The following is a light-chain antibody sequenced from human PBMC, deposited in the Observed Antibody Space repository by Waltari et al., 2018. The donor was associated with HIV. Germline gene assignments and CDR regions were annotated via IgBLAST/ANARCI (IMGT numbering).Light chain of an antibody. Sequence: SVLTQPPSASGTPGQSVTISCSGSSSNIGSDTVNWYQHRTGTAPRRHSYGNNARPSVVPDRFSGSKSGTSASLAISGLQSEDEADYYCAAWDDTLNGPVFGGGTKLTVL. CDR2: GNN. V-gene: IGLV1-44*01. J-gene: IGLJ3*02. CDR3: AAWDDTLNGPV. CDR1: SSNIGSDT.